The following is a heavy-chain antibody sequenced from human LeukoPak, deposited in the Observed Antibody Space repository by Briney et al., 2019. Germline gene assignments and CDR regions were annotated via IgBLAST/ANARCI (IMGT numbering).Heavy chain of an antibody. CDR2: ISGSGGST. Sequence: GGSLRLSCAASGFTFSSYAMSWVRQAPGKGLEWVSAISGSGGSTYYADSVKGRFTISGDNSKNTLYLQMNSLRAEDTAVYYCAKDRGNIVVVVAATSMIAFDIWGQGTMVTVSS. CDR3: AKDRGNIVVVVAATSMIAFDI. V-gene: IGHV3-23*01. CDR1: GFTFSSYA. D-gene: IGHD2-15*01. J-gene: IGHJ3*02.